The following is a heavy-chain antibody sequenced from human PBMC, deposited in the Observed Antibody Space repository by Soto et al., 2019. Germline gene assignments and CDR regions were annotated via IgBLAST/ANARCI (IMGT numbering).Heavy chain of an antibody. J-gene: IGHJ4*02. CDR2: IYYSGST. V-gene: IGHV4-59*01. CDR3: GRDFPNDSRGDPRGGFDY. Sequence: PSETLSLTCTVSGGSISSYYWSWIRQPPGKGLEWIGYIYYSGSTNYNPSLKSRVTISVDTSKNQFSLKLSSVTAADTAVYYCGRDFPNDSRGDPRGGFDYWGQGTLVTVSS. D-gene: IGHD3-22*01. CDR1: GGSISSYY.